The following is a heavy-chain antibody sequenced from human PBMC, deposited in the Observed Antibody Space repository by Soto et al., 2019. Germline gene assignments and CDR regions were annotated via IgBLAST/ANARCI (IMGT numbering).Heavy chain of an antibody. Sequence: ASVKVSCKASGYTFTSYGISWVRQAPGQGLEWMGWISAYNGNTNYAQKLQGRVTMTTDTSTSTAYMELRSLRSDDTAVYYCARGESSSWYPNYYYYGMDVWGQGTTVTVSS. CDR2: ISAYNGNT. V-gene: IGHV1-18*04. CDR3: ARGESSSWYPNYYYYGMDV. D-gene: IGHD6-13*01. CDR1: GYTFTSYG. J-gene: IGHJ6*02.